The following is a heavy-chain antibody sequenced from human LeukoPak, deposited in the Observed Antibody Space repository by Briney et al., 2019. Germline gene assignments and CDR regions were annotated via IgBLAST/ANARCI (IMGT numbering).Heavy chain of an antibody. CDR1: GGSISSSSYY. Sequence: PSETLSLTCTVSGGSISSSSYYWGWIRQPPGKGLEWIGSIYYSGSTYYNPSLKSRVTISVDTSKNQFSPKLSSVTAADTAVYYCARLYTEYFDYWGQGTLVTVSS. J-gene: IGHJ4*02. D-gene: IGHD3-16*01. CDR2: IYYSGST. CDR3: ARLYTEYFDY. V-gene: IGHV4-39*01.